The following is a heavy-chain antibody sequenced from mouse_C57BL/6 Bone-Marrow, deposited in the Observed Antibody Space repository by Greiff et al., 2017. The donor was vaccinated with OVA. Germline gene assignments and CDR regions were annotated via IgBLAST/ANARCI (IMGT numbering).Heavy chain of an antibody. Sequence: SGSELRSPGSSVKLSCKDFDSEVFPIAYMSWVRQKPGHGFEWIGGILPSIGRTIYGEKFEDKATLDADTLSNTAYLDLNSLTSEDSAIYYCARGTVVTYWYFDVWGTGTTVTVSS. D-gene: IGHD1-1*01. CDR3: ARGTVVTYWYFDV. CDR2: ILPSIGRT. V-gene: IGHV15-2*01. J-gene: IGHJ1*03. CDR1: DSEVFPIAY.